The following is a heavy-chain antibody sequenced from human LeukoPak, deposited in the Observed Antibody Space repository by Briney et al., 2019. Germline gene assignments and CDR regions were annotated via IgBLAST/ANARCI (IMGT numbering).Heavy chain of an antibody. CDR2: INHSGST. CDR1: GXSFSGYY. V-gene: IGHV4-34*01. CDR3: ASRLPGDYFDY. Sequence: PSETLSLTWAVYGXSFSGYYWSWIRQPPGKGLEWIGEINHSGSTNYNPSLKSRVTISVDTSKNQFSLKLSSATAADTAVYYCASRLPGDYFDYWGQGTLVTVSS. J-gene: IGHJ4*02. D-gene: IGHD5-12*01.